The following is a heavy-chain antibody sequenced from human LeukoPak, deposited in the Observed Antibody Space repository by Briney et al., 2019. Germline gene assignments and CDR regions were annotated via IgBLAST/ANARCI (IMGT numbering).Heavy chain of an antibody. CDR3: AKDRKGDYYDGSGYINPLDY. CDR2: ISGSGGST. J-gene: IGHJ4*02. V-gene: IGHV3-23*01. Sequence: PGGSLRLSCAASGFTFSSYAMSWVRQAPGKGLEWVSAISGSGGSTYYADSVKGRFTISRDNSKNTLYLQMTSLRAEDTAVYYCAKDRKGDYYDGSGYINPLDYWGQGTVVSVSS. D-gene: IGHD3-22*01. CDR1: GFTFSSYA.